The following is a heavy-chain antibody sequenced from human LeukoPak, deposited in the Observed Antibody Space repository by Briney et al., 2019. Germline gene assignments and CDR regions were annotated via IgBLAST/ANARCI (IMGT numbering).Heavy chain of an antibody. D-gene: IGHD5-18*01. Sequence: ASVKVSCKASGYTFTSYDINWVRQAPGQGLEWMGWINPNSGGTNYAQKFQGWVTMTRDTSISTAYMELSRLRSDATAVYYCARERDTAMAPKGWFDPWGQGTLVTVSS. CDR2: INPNSGGT. CDR3: ARERDTAMAPKGWFDP. CDR1: GYTFTSYD. J-gene: IGHJ5*02. V-gene: IGHV1-2*04.